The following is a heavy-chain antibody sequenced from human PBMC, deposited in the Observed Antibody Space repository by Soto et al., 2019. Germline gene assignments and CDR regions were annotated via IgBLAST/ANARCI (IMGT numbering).Heavy chain of an antibody. CDR3: ARGEGIAAAGPWWFDP. V-gene: IGHV4-4*07. Sequence: SETLSLTCTVSGGSISSYYWSWIRQPAEKGLEWIGRIYTSGSTNYNPSLKSRVTMSVDTSKNQFSLKLSSVTAADTAVYYCARGEGIAAAGPWWFDPWGQGTLVTVSS. CDR2: IYTSGST. D-gene: IGHD6-13*01. J-gene: IGHJ5*02. CDR1: GGSISSYY.